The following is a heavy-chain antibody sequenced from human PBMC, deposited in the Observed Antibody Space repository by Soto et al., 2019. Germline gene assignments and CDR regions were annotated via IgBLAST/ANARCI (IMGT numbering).Heavy chain of an antibody. Sequence: QVQLQESGPGLVKPSDTLSLTCTVSGGCISSYYWSWIRQPPGKGLEWIGYIYYSGSTNYNPSLKSRLTISVDTSKNQFSLKLSSVTAADTAVYYCARRWGPGFDYWGQGTLVTASS. CDR3: ARRWGPGFDY. D-gene: IGHD7-27*01. J-gene: IGHJ4*02. CDR2: IYYSGST. V-gene: IGHV4-59*08. CDR1: GGCISSYY.